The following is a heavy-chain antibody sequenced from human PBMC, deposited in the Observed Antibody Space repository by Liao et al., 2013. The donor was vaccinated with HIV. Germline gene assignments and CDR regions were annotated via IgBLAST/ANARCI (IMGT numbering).Heavy chain of an antibody. CDR1: GVSINSFSYS. V-gene: IGHV4-39*07. CDR3: AWDSDSWQRFDH. J-gene: IGHJ4*02. D-gene: IGHD3-3*01. CDR2: LSYNGDT. Sequence: QLRLQESGPGQVRPSETLSLTCTASGVSINSFSYSWGWIRQPPGKGLEWIGSLSYNGDTFYNPSLKSRVTISKDTSQNQSSLKLTSVTAADTAVYYCAWDSDSWQRFDHWGQGTLVTVSS.